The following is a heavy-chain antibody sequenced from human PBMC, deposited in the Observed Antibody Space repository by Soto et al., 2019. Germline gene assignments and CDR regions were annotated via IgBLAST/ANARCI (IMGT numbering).Heavy chain of an antibody. Sequence: QVQLVESGGGVVQPGRSLRLSCAASGFTFSSYGMHWVRQAPGKGLEWVAVIWYDGSNKYYADSVKGRFTISRDNSKNTLYVQMNSLRAEDTAVYYCARDHGGSYPNYWGQGTLVTVSS. J-gene: IGHJ4*02. CDR3: ARDHGGSYPNY. CDR1: GFTFSSYG. CDR2: IWYDGSNK. D-gene: IGHD1-26*01. V-gene: IGHV3-33*01.